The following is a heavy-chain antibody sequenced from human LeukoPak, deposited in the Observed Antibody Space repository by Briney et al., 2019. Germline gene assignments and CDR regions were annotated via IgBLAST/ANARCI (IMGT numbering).Heavy chain of an antibody. CDR1: GFTFSSYG. J-gene: IGHJ4*02. Sequence: PGGSLRLSSAASGFTFSSYGVHWVRQAPGKGLEWVAFIRYDGSNKYYADSVKGRVTISRDNSKNTLYLQMNSLRAEDTAVYYCAKDLARYCSSTSCYSWGQGTLVTVSS. D-gene: IGHD2-2*01. CDR2: IRYDGSNK. CDR3: AKDLARYCSSTSCYS. V-gene: IGHV3-30*02.